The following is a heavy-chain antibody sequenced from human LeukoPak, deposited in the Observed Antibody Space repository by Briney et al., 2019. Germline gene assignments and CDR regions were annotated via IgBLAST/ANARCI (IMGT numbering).Heavy chain of an antibody. CDR1: GFTFTSNG. D-gene: IGHD6-13*01. CDR3: VKLARAAGGDGDY. V-gene: IGHV3-64D*09. Sequence: GGSLRLSCSASGFTFTSNGMHWVRQAPGKGLEYVSGITSDGSSTFYGDSVKGRFTISRDNSKNTLYLQMSSLRPEDTAVYYCVKLARAAGGDGDYRGQGTLVTVSS. CDR2: ITSDGSST. J-gene: IGHJ4*02.